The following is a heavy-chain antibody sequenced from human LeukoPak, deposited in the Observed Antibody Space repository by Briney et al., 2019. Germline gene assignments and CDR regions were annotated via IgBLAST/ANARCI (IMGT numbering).Heavy chain of an antibody. J-gene: IGHJ4*02. V-gene: IGHV3-7*01. CDR3: ARDRRYSLDY. Sequence: GGSLRLSCAASGFTFSSYWKSWVRQAPGKGLEWVANIKQDGSEKYYVDSVKGRFTISRDNAKNSLYLQMNSLRAEATAVYYCARDRRYSLDYWGQGALVTVSS. CDR1: GFTFSSYW. D-gene: IGHD1-14*01. CDR2: IKQDGSEK.